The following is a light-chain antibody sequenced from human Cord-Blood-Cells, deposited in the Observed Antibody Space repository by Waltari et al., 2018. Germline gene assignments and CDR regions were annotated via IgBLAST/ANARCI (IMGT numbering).Light chain of an antibody. J-gene: IGKJ2*01. V-gene: IGKV3-20*01. Sequence: EIVLTQSPGTLSLSTGERATLFCRASQSVSSSYLAWYQQKPGQAPRLLIYGASSRATGIPDRFSGSGSGTDFTLTISRLEPEDFEVYYCQQYGSSPYTFGQGTKLEIK. CDR2: GAS. CDR1: QSVSSSY. CDR3: QQYGSSPYT.